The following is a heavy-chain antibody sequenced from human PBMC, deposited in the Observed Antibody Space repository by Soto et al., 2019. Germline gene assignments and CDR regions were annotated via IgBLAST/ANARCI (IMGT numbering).Heavy chain of an antibody. Sequence: QVQLVQSGAEVKKPGASVKVSCKASGYTFTSYGISWVRQAPGQGLEWMGWISAYNGNTNYAQKLQGRVTMTTDTPTSTAYMAPRSLRSDDKAVYYCAGEPNYFDYWGQGPLVTVSS. CDR1: GYTFTSYG. J-gene: IGHJ4*02. CDR3: AGEPNYFDY. V-gene: IGHV1-18*01. CDR2: ISAYNGNT.